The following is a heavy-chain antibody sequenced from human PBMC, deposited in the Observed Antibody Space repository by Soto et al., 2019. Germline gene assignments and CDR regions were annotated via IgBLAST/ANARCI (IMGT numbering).Heavy chain of an antibody. J-gene: IGHJ4*02. Sequence: SETLFLTCTFSGGPISSYYWSWIRQPPGKGLEWIGYIYYSGSTNYNPSLKSRVTISVDTSKNQFSLKLSSVTAADTAVYYCARGQLWHIFGYFDYWGQGTLVT. CDR1: GGPISSYY. CDR2: IYYSGST. V-gene: IGHV4-59*01. D-gene: IGHD5-18*01. CDR3: ARGQLWHIFGYFDY.